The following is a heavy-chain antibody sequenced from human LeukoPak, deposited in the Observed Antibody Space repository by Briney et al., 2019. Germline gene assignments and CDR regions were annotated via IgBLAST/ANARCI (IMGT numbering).Heavy chain of an antibody. Sequence: ASVKVSCKASGYTFTSHYIHWVRQAPGQGLEWMGTINPSGGSTSYAQKFQGRLTVTRDMSTSTVYMELSSLGSEDTAVHYCARDRGVLRYFDWLFEFDYWGQGTLVTVSS. V-gene: IGHV1-46*01. CDR3: ARDRGVLRYFDWLFEFDY. D-gene: IGHD3-9*01. CDR1: GYTFTSHY. CDR2: INPSGGST. J-gene: IGHJ4*02.